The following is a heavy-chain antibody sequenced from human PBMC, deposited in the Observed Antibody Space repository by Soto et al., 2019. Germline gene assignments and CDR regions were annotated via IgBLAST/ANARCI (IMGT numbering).Heavy chain of an antibody. V-gene: IGHV4-61*03. D-gene: IGHD2-8*01. CDR2: IFYNGGT. CDR3: ARGDHGPRRFYFDT. CDR1: GGSVNSDGYY. J-gene: IGHJ4*02. Sequence: SETLSLTCTVSGGSVNSDGYYWSWMRQPPGKRLEWIGFIFYNGGTSYNPSLGSRVTISADTSKTLFSLNLNFVTAADTAVYYGARGDHGPRRFYFDTWGQGTLVTVSS.